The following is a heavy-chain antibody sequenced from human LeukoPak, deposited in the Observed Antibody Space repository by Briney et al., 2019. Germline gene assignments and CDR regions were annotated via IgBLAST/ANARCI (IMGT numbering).Heavy chain of an antibody. D-gene: IGHD3-16*01. Sequence: ASVKVSCKASGYTFTGYYMHWVRQAPGQGLEWMGWINPNSGGTNYAQKFQGWVTMTRDTSISTAYMELSRLRSDDTAVYYCARDLALGGSPQEGAFDIWGQGTMVTVSS. CDR2: INPNSGGT. V-gene: IGHV1-2*04. CDR1: GYTFTGYY. CDR3: ARDLALGGSPQEGAFDI. J-gene: IGHJ3*02.